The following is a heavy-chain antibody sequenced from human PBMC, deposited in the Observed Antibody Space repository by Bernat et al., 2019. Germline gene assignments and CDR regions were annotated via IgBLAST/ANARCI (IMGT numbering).Heavy chain of an antibody. CDR3: ARPSSGEWLFY. CDR2: ISAHNGNT. Sequence: QVQLVQSGAEVKKPGASVKVSCKASGYTFTNYGIIWVRQAPGQGLEWMGWISAHNGNTNYAQNLQGRVTMTTDTSTSTAYMELSSLRSEDTAVYYCARPSSGEWLFYWGQGTLVTVSS. D-gene: IGHD3-3*01. CDR1: GYTFTNYG. V-gene: IGHV1-18*01. J-gene: IGHJ4*02.